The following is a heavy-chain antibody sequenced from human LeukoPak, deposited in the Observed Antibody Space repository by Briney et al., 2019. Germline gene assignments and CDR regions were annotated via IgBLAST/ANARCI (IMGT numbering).Heavy chain of an antibody. CDR1: GFTFSSYA. CDR3: AKDEVYGGKYFDY. J-gene: IGHJ4*02. V-gene: IGHV3-23*01. D-gene: IGHD4-23*01. Sequence: GGSLRLSCAASGFTFSSYAMSWVRQAPGMGLEWVSAISGSGGSTYYADSVKGRFTISRDNSKNTLYLQMNSLRAEDTAVYYCAKDEVYGGKYFDYWGQGTLVTVSS. CDR2: ISGSGGST.